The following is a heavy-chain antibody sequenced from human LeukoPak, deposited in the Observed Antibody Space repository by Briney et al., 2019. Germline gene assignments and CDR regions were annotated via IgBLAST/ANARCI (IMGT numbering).Heavy chain of an antibody. J-gene: IGHJ3*02. V-gene: IGHV3-21*01. CDR2: ISSSSSYI. Sequence: GGSLRLSCAASGFTFSSYSMNWVRKAPGKGLEWVSSISSSSSYIYYADSVKGRFTISRDNAKNSLYLQMNSLRAEDTAVYYCARDLDGWELPTGPSDAFDIWGQGTMVTVSS. CDR1: GFTFSSYS. CDR3: ARDLDGWELPTGPSDAFDI. D-gene: IGHD1-26*01.